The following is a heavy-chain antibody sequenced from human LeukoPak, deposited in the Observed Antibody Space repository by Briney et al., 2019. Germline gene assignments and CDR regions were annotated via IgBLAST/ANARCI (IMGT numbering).Heavy chain of an antibody. V-gene: IGHV3-15*07. CDR2: IKSHTNGGTS. Sequence: GGSLRLSCAASGFSFSSYWMNWVRQSPGMGLEWVGRIKSHTNGGTSEYAAPVKGRFTISREDSKNTLYLQMNSLKPEDTAMYYCTTHSVTVSGTHFWGQGALVTVSS. D-gene: IGHD6-19*01. J-gene: IGHJ4*01. CDR1: GFSFSSYW. CDR3: TTHSVTVSGTHF.